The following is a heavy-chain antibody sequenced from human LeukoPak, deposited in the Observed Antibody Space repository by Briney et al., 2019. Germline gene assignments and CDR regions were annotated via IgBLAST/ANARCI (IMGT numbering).Heavy chain of an antibody. CDR2: IKQDGSEK. CDR1: GFTFSSYW. Sequence: QTGGSLRLSCAASGFTFSSYWMSWVRQAPGKGLEWVANIKQDGSEKYYVDSVKGRFTISRDNAKNSLYLQMNSLRAEDTAVYYCARQVLRYFDWSLNYNWFDPWGQGTLVTVSS. D-gene: IGHD3-9*01. CDR3: ARQVLRYFDWSLNYNWFDP. J-gene: IGHJ5*02. V-gene: IGHV3-7*01.